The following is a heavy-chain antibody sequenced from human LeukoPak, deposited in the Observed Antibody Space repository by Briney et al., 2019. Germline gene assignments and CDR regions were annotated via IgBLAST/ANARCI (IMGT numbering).Heavy chain of an antibody. Sequence: PGGSLRLSCAASGFTFSSYAMSWVRQAPGKGLEWVSAISGSGGSTYYADSVKGRFTISRDNSKNTLYLQMNSLRAEDTAVYYCAKNSGYSSSWYEDYWGQGTLVTVSS. V-gene: IGHV3-23*01. CDR2: ISGSGGST. J-gene: IGHJ4*02. D-gene: IGHD6-13*01. CDR3: AKNSGYSSSWYEDY. CDR1: GFTFSSYA.